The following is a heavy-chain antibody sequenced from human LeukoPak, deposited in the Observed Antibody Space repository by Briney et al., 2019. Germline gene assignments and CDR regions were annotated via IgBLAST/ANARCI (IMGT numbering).Heavy chain of an antibody. J-gene: IGHJ4*02. V-gene: IGHV3-23*01. CDR1: GFTFSNYP. D-gene: IGHD4-17*01. Sequence: GGSLRLSCAASGFTFSNYPMNWVRQAPGNGLEWVSAITTDGSRTYNADSVKGRFTISRDNSKNTLYLQMNSLRAEDTAVYYCAKGNTVTPDYWGQGTLVTVSS. CDR2: ITTDGSRT. CDR3: AKGNTVTPDY.